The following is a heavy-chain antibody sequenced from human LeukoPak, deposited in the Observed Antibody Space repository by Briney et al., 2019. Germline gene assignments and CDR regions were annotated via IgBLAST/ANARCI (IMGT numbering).Heavy chain of an antibody. CDR2: IYPGDSDT. CDR3: ARSPGTFYYDSSGYYFH. CDR1: GYSFTRYW. Sequence: GESLEISCKGSGYSFTRYWIGWVRQMPGKGLEWMGIIYPGDSDTRYSPSFQGQVTISADKSISTAYLQWSSLKASDTAMYYCARSPGTFYYDSSGYYFHWGQGTLVTVSS. V-gene: IGHV5-51*01. J-gene: IGHJ4*02. D-gene: IGHD3-22*01.